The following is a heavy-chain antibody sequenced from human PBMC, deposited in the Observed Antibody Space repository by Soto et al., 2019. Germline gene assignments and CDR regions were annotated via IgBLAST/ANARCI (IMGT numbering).Heavy chain of an antibody. CDR1: GYSFTSYW. CDR3: ARHGGTLELPYYYYMDV. CDR2: IYPGDSDT. D-gene: IGHD1-7*01. J-gene: IGHJ6*03. Sequence: PGESLKISCKGSGYSFTSYWIGWVRQMPGKGLEWMGIIYPGDSDTRYSPSFQGQVTISADKSISTAYLQWSSLKASDTAMYYCARHGGTLELPYYYYMDVWGKGTTVTVSS. V-gene: IGHV5-51*01.